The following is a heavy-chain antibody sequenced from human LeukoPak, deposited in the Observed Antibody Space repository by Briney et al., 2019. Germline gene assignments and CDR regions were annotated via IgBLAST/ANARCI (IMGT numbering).Heavy chain of an antibody. CDR2: IYSGGST. D-gene: IGHD3-10*01. CDR1: GFTVSSNY. Sequence: GGSLRLSCAASGFTVSSNYMSWVRQAPGKGLEWVSVIYSGGSTYYADSVKGRFTISRDNSKNTLYLQMNSLRAEDTAVYFCAKYYYGSGSYYSFDYWGQGTLVTVSS. CDR3: AKYYYGSGSYYSFDY. V-gene: IGHV3-53*01. J-gene: IGHJ4*02.